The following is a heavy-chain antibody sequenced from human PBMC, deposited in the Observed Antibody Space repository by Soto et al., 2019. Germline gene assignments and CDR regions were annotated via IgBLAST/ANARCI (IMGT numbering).Heavy chain of an antibody. V-gene: IGHV3-11*01. CDR2: ISSSGSTI. Sequence: QVQLLESGGALVKPGGSLRLSCGASGFKFSDYYMSWIRQAPGKGLEWVSYISSSGSTIHYAESVKGRFTISRDNANNSLFLQMNSLKDEDSDVYFCARGGSESSAWYPWFDPWGQGTLVTVSS. CDR3: ARGGSESSAWYPWFDP. CDR1: GFKFSDYY. J-gene: IGHJ5*02. D-gene: IGHD6-19*01.